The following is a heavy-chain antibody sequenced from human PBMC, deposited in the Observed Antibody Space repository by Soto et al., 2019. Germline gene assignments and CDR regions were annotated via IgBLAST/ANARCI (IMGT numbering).Heavy chain of an antibody. J-gene: IGHJ6*04. Sequence: ASVKVSCKASGYTFTSYGISWVRQAPGQGLEWMGWISAYNGNTNYAQKLQGRVTMTTDTSTSTAYMELRSLRSDDTAVYYCARDLLNDYYDSSGYYLPDGMDVWGKGTTVTVSS. CDR1: GYTFTSYG. D-gene: IGHD3-22*01. CDR3: ARDLLNDYYDSSGYYLPDGMDV. V-gene: IGHV1-18*04. CDR2: ISAYNGNT.